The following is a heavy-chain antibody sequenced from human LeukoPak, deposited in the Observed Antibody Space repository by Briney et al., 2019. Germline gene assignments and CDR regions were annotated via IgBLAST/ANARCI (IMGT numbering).Heavy chain of an antibody. CDR1: DDSISSSSHF. CDR2: ISYSGTT. Sequence: ETLSLTCTVSDDSISSSSHFWGWIRQPPGKGLEWIGSISYSGTTYYNPSLKSRVTISVDTSKNRFSLNLSSVTAADTAVYYCGRDCLLGIFDIGGQGKMVTVFS. D-gene: IGHD3-9*01. V-gene: IGHV4-39*02. CDR3: GRDCLLGIFDI. J-gene: IGHJ3*02.